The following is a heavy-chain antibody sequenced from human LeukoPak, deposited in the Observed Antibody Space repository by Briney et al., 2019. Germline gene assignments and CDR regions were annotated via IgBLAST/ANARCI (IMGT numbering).Heavy chain of an antibody. J-gene: IGHJ4*02. CDR3: ARGTEMTTIAGYYSFDC. Sequence: PSETLSLTCTVSAGSINGYYWTWIRQPAGKGLEWIGRIYSSGTTYYNPSLEGRVTISLDTSNNQFSLKVTSVTAADTAVYYCARGTEMTTIAGYYSFDCWGQGTLVSVSS. D-gene: IGHD5-24*01. CDR1: AGSINGYY. V-gene: IGHV4-4*07. CDR2: IYSSGTT.